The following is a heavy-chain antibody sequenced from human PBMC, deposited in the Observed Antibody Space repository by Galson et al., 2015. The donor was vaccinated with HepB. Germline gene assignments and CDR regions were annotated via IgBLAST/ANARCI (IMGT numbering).Heavy chain of an antibody. CDR2: ISSDGNTI. J-gene: IGHJ4*02. Sequence: SLRLSCAASGFTFSSYNMHWVRQAPVKGLEWVAIISSDGNTIYYADSVRGRFTISRDNSKSTLFLQVDSLRPEDTAVYYCARDFKWNYDYWGQGTLVTVSS. V-gene: IGHV3-30-3*01. CDR3: ARDFKWNYDY. D-gene: IGHD1-26*01. CDR1: GFTFSSYN.